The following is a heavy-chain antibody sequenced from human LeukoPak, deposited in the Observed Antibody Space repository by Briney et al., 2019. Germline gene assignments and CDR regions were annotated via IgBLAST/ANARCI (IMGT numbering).Heavy chain of an antibody. CDR2: IYYSGST. CDR1: DDSISVNY. CDR3: ARSKGLDYFDY. D-gene: IGHD1-26*01. Sequence: PSETLSLTCTVSDDSISVNYYNWIRQPPGKGLEWIGNIYYSGSTYYNPSLKSRFTMSVDTSKNQFSLNLSSVTAADTAVYFCARSKGLDYFDYWGQGTLVTVSS. J-gene: IGHJ4*02. V-gene: IGHV4-59*04.